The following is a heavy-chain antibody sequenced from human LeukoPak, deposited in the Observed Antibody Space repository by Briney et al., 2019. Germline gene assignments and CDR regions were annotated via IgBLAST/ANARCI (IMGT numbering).Heavy chain of an antibody. Sequence: GGSLRLSCAASGFTFSSYSMNWVRQAPGKGLEWVSSISSSSSYIYYADSVKGRFTISRHNSKNTLYLQMNSLRAEDTAVYYCARYSGSYANWYFDLWGRGTLVTVSS. CDR3: ARYSGSYANWYFDL. D-gene: IGHD1-26*01. J-gene: IGHJ2*01. CDR2: ISSSSSYI. V-gene: IGHV3-21*04. CDR1: GFTFSSYS.